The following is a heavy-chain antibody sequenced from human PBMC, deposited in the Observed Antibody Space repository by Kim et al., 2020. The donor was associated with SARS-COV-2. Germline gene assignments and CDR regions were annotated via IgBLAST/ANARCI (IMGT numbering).Heavy chain of an antibody. CDR3: AKEIDAPTGAKRGGMDV. Sequence: VKSRFTISRDNSKNTLNLQMNSLRAENTAVYYCAKEIDAPTGAKRGGMDVWGQGTTATVSS. D-gene: IGHD4-17*01. V-gene: IGHV3-30*02. J-gene: IGHJ6*02.